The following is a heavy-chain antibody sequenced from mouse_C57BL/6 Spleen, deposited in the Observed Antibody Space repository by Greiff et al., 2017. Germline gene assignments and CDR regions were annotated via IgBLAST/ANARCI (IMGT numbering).Heavy chain of an antibody. J-gene: IGHJ2*01. D-gene: IGHD3-3*01. CDR2: IYPGDGDT. CDR3: ARGGGQDYFDY. Sequence: QVQLQQSGPELVKPGASVKISCKASGYAFSSSWMNWVKQRPGKGLEWIGRIYPGDGDTNYNGKFKGKATLTADKSSSTAYLQLSSLTSEDSAVXFCARGGGQDYFDYWGQGTTLTVSS. V-gene: IGHV1-82*01. CDR1: GYAFSSSW.